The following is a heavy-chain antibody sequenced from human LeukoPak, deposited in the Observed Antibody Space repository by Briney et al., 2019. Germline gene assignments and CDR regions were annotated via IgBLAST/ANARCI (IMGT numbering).Heavy chain of an antibody. Sequence: GGSLRLSCVLSGFTFSSYWKNWVRQAPGKGLEWVAIIKPDGSEKFYADSVRGRFTISRDNAKNSLYLQMNSLRADDTAVYYCARGGSWSLDNWGQGTLVTVSS. CDR3: ARGGSWSLDN. D-gene: IGHD3-9*01. CDR2: IKPDGSEK. CDR1: GFTFSSYW. V-gene: IGHV3-7*01. J-gene: IGHJ4*02.